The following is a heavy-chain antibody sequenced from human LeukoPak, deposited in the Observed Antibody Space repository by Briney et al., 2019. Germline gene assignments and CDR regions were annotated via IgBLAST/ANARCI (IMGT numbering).Heavy chain of an antibody. V-gene: IGHV4-59*08. CDR3: ARHPSRVEVTGTGLDF. Sequence: PSETLSLTCTVSGGSITYYYWSWIRQPPGKGLEWIGYIYYSGSTNYNPSLKSRVIMSVDTTKNQFSLNLRSVTAADTAIYYCARHPSRVEVTGTGLDFWGQGILATVSS. J-gene: IGHJ4*02. CDR1: GGSITYYY. CDR2: IYYSGST. D-gene: IGHD2-21*02.